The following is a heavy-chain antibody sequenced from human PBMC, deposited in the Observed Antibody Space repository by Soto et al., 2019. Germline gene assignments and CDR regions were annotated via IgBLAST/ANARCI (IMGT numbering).Heavy chain of an antibody. J-gene: IGHJ4*02. CDR1: GVTFSSDS. CDR2: ISSNSYFI. D-gene: IGHD4-17*01. V-gene: IGHV3-21*01. Sequence: QLVESGGGLVNPGGSLRLSCEASGVTFSSDSMNWVRQAPGKGLEWVASISSNSYFIFYADSVRGRFTISRDNAKRSLYLQMGSLTAEDTAVYYCARDLSRNGDYVDCWGQGTLVTVSS. CDR3: ARDLSRNGDYVDC.